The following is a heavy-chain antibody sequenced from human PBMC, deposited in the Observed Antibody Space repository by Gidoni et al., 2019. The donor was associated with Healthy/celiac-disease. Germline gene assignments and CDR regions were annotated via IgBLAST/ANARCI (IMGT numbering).Heavy chain of an antibody. V-gene: IGHV4-34*01. J-gene: IGHJ5*02. CDR2: INHSGST. CDR3: ARVKGSGYYPNWFDP. Sequence: QVQLPQWGAGLLTPSETLSLTCAVYGGSFSGYSWSGIRQPPGKGLEWIWEINHSGSTNYNPSLKSRVTISVDTSKNQFSLKLSSVTAADTAVYYCARVKGSGYYPNWFDPWGQGTLVTVSS. D-gene: IGHD3-22*01. CDR1: GGSFSGYS.